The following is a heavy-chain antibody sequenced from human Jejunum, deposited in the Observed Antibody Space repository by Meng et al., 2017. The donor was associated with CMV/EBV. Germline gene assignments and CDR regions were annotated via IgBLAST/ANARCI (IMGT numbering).Heavy chain of an antibody. CDR2: IYWDDDK. CDR3: AHFVGGYYPSRPDY. J-gene: IGHJ4*02. V-gene: IGHV2-5*02. CDR1: GLSSSRSGVG. D-gene: IGHD1-26*01. Sequence: HITLKVVLPTLVKPTHTLTLTCVFSGLSSSRSGVGVGWIRQPPGKALEWLALIYWDDDKRYSPSLRSRLTITKDTSKNEVVLTMTNMDPVDTGTYYCAHFVGGYYPSRPDYWGQGTLVTVSS.